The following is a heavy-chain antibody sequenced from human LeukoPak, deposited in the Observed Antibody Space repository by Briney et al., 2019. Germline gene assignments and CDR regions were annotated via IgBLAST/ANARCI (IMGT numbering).Heavy chain of an antibody. CDR2: ISGSGGSA. V-gene: IGHV3-23*01. CDR1: GFTFTSYA. Sequence: GGSLRLSCAASGFTFTSYAMSWVRQAPGKGLEWVSVISGSGGSAFYADSVKGRFTISRDSSKNTLYLQMNSLRAEDTAVYHCAKGSGTSYAYYMDVWGKGTTVTVSS. D-gene: IGHD3-10*01. J-gene: IGHJ6*03. CDR3: AKGSGTSYAYYMDV.